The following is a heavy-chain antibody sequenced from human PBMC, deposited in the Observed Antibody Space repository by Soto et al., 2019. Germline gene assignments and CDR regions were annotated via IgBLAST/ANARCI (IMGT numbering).Heavy chain of an antibody. Sequence: GASVKVSCKASGGTFSSYAISWVRQAPGQGLEWMGGIIPIFGTANYAQKFQGRVTITADESTSTAYMELSSLRSEDTAVYYCASHLGGATTRNYYYGMDVWGQGTTVTVSS. CDR1: GGTFSSYA. D-gene: IGHD1-26*01. CDR3: ASHLGGATTRNYYYGMDV. CDR2: IIPIFGTA. V-gene: IGHV1-69*13. J-gene: IGHJ6*02.